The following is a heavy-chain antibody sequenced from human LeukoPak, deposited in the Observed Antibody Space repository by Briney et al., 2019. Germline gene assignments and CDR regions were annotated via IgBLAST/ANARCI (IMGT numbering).Heavy chain of an antibody. V-gene: IGHV3-21*04. J-gene: IGHJ4*02. CDR2: ISSSSSYI. CDR1: GFTFSSYS. Sequence: PGGSLRLSCAASGFTFSSYSMNWVRQAPGKGLEWVSSISSSSSYIYYADSVKGRFTISRDNAKNSLHLQMNSLRAEDTALYYCAKEGYGPFDYWGQGTLVTVSS. CDR3: AKEGYGPFDY. D-gene: IGHD4-17*01.